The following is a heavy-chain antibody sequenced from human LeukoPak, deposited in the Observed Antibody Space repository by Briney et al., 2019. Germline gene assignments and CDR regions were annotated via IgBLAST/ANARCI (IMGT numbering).Heavy chain of an antibody. J-gene: IGHJ4*03. CDR2: ISYDGSNK. Sequence: TGGSLRLSCAASGFTFSSYGMHWVRQAPGKGLEWVAVISYDGSNKYYADSVKGRFTISRDNSKNTLYLQMNNLRAEDTALYYWARGIREAFNYPLDYWGPGTLVTVSS. V-gene: IGHV3-30*03. D-gene: IGHD5-24*01. CDR1: GFTFSSYG. CDR3: ARGIREAFNYPLDY.